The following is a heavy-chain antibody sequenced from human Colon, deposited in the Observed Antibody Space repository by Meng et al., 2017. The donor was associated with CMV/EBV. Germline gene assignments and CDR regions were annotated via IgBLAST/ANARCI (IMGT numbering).Heavy chain of an antibody. CDR1: GFAFSDYA. CDR3: AKIRKGGYCTGGSCFDT. Sequence: GGSLRLSCAASGFAFSDYAMTWVRQAPGKGLEWVSFISDSGYSNYGDPVKGRFTISRDNSKNTVFLQMHSLRADDTGIYYCAKIRKGGYCTGGSCFDTWGQGTLVTVSS. D-gene: IGHD2-8*02. CDR2: ISDSGYS. J-gene: IGHJ5*02. V-gene: IGHV3-23*01.